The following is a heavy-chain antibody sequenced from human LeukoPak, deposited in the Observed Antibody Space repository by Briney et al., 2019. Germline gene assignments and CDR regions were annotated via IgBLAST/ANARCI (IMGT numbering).Heavy chain of an antibody. J-gene: IGHJ6*03. CDR1: GGSFSGYY. V-gene: IGHV4-34*01. D-gene: IGHD3-9*01. Sequence: SETLSLTCAVYGGSFSGYYWSWIRQPPGKGLEWIGEINHSGSTNYNPSLKSRVTISVDTSKNQFSLKLSSVTAADPAVYYCARRVYNYDILTGYYSPYYYYYMDVWGKGTTVTVSS. CDR3: ARRVYNYDILTGYYSPYYYYYMDV. CDR2: INHSGST.